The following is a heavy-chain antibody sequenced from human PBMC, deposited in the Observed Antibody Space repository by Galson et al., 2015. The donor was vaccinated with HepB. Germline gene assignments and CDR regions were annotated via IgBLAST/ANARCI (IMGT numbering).Heavy chain of an antibody. D-gene: IGHD6-6*01. Sequence: SVKVSCKASGYTFTSYYMHWVRQAPGQGLEWMGIINPSGGSTSYAQKFQGRVTMTRDTSTSTVYMELSSLRSEDTAVYYCARQYSSSWGRRYAFDIWGQGTMVTVSS. V-gene: IGHV1-46*01. CDR1: GYTFTSYY. CDR2: INPSGGST. CDR3: ARQYSSSWGRRYAFDI. J-gene: IGHJ3*02.